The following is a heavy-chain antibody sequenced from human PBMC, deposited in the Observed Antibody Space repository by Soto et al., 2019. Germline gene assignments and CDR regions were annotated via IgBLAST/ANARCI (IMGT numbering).Heavy chain of an antibody. Sequence: QVQLVQSGAEVKKPGASVKVSCKASGYTFTSYGINWVRQAPGQGLEWMGLISAYNGNTNYAQKLQGRVTMTTDTSTSTADMELRSLRSDDTAVYYCARGDYYYVSVSYSGYWGQGTLVTVSS. CDR1: GYTFTSYG. J-gene: IGHJ4*02. V-gene: IGHV1-18*01. D-gene: IGHD3-10*01. CDR2: ISAYNGNT. CDR3: ARGDYYYVSVSYSGY.